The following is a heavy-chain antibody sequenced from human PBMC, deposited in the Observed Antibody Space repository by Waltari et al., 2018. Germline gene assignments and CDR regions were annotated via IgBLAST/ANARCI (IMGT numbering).Heavy chain of an antibody. Sequence: QVQLQESGPGLVKPSETLSLTCTVSGGSISSYYWSWIRPPPGKGLEWIGYIYYSGSTNYNPSLKSRVTISVDTSKNQFSLKLSSVTAADTAVYYCARVRIAAAGTDAFDIWGQGTMVTVSS. V-gene: IGHV4-59*01. CDR3: ARVRIAAAGTDAFDI. D-gene: IGHD6-13*01. J-gene: IGHJ3*02. CDR1: GGSISSYY. CDR2: IYYSGST.